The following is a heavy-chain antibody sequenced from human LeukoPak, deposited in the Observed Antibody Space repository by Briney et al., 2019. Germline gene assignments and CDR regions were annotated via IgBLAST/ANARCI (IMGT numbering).Heavy chain of an antibody. V-gene: IGHV4-34*01. J-gene: IGHJ4*02. CDR2: INHSGST. D-gene: IGHD6-13*01. CDR3: ARGSTLAAAGTMDY. Sequence: SETLSLSCAVYGGSFSGYDWSWIRQPPGQGLEWIGEINHSGSTNYNPSLTSRVTISADTSKNQFSLKLSSVTAADTAVYYCARGSTLAAAGTMDYWGQGTLVTVSS. CDR1: GGSFSGYD.